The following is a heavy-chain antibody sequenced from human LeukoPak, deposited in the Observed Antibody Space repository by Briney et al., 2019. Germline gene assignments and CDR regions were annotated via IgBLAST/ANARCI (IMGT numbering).Heavy chain of an antibody. CDR2: IYYSGST. D-gene: IGHD3-9*01. V-gene: IGHV4-59*12. J-gene: IGHJ6*03. CDR3: ARLTGIYYYMDV. Sequence: SETLSLTCSVSGGSISSYYWSWIRQPPGKGLEWIGYIYYSGSTNYNPSLKSRVTISVDTSKNQFSLKLSSVTAADTAVYYCARLTGIYYYMDVWGKGTTVTISS. CDR1: GGSISSYY.